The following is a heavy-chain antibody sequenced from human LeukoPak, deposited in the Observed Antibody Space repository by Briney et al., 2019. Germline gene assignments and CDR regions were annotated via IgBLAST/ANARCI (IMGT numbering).Heavy chain of an antibody. Sequence: SGTLSLTCAVSGGSISSSNWWSWVRQPPGKGLEWIGEIYHSGSTSCNPSLKSRVTISVDKSKNQFSLKLSSVTAADTAVYYCARNWGYYGSGSYDYGMDVWGQGTTVTVSS. CDR3: ARNWGYYGSGSYDYGMDV. J-gene: IGHJ6*02. CDR2: IYHSGST. CDR1: GGSISSSNW. V-gene: IGHV4-4*02. D-gene: IGHD3-10*01.